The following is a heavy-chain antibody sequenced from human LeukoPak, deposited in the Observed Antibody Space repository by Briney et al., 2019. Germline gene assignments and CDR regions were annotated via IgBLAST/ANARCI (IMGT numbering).Heavy chain of an antibody. CDR2: IYYTGST. CDR1: GGSISSSSYY. J-gene: IGHJ4*02. CDR3: ARGMSYSWPGRVDY. Sequence: SETLSLTCTVSGGSISSSSYYWGWIRQPPGKGLEWIGNIYYTGSTYYNPSLKSRVTMSVDTSKNQFSLKLISVTAADTAVYYCARGMSYSWPGRVDYWGQGTLVTVSS. D-gene: IGHD1-26*01. V-gene: IGHV4-39*07.